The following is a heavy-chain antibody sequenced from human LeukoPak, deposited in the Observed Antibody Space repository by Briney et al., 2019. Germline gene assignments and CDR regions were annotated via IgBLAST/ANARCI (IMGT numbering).Heavy chain of an antibody. Sequence: SETLSLVCGVYGESFSGYYWTWIRQPPGKGLEWIGEIKHSGSTLYNPSLKSRVLISVDTSKNQFSLKLSSVTAADTAVYFCARGPRIAVLGPRIRRAEYFQHWGQGTLVTVSS. J-gene: IGHJ1*01. CDR1: GESFSGYY. D-gene: IGHD6-19*01. V-gene: IGHV4-34*01. CDR2: IKHSGST. CDR3: ARGPRIAVLGPRIRRAEYFQH.